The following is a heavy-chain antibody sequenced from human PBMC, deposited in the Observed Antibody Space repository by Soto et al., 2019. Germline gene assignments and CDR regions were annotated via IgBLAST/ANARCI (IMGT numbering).Heavy chain of an antibody. Sequence: PGGSLRLSCAVSGFTFSSYAMSWVRQAPGKGLEWVSAISNSGGSTYYADSVKGRFTISRDNSKNTLYLQMNSLGAEDTAVYYCAKVPYSSTYYYFDYWGQGTLVTVSS. CDR1: GFTFSSYA. J-gene: IGHJ4*02. D-gene: IGHD6-13*01. CDR2: ISNSGGST. CDR3: AKVPYSSTYYYFDY. V-gene: IGHV3-23*01.